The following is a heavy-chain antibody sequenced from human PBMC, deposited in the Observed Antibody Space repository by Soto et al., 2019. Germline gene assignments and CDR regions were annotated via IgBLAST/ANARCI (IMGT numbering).Heavy chain of an antibody. D-gene: IGHD3-3*01. V-gene: IGHV1-3*01. Sequence: ASVKVSCKASGYTFTSYAMQWVRQAPGQRLEWMGWINAGNGNTRYSQKFQGRVTITRDTSASTAYMEMSSLRSEDTAVYYCARSGVVITPLYYYYYGMDVWGQGTTVTVSS. CDR2: INAGNGNT. CDR1: GYTFTSYA. J-gene: IGHJ6*02. CDR3: ARSGVVITPLYYYYYGMDV.